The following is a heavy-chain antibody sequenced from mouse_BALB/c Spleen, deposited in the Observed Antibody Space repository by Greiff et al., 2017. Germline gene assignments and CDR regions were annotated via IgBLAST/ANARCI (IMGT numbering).Heavy chain of an antibody. J-gene: IGHJ4*01. CDR2: ISYSGST. CDR3: ARLLWRYAMDY. D-gene: IGHD2-1*01. Sequence: DVKLVESGPGLVKPSQSLSLTCTVTGYSITSDYAWNWIRQFPGNKLEWMGYISYSGSTSYNPSLKSRISITRDTSKNQFFLQLNSVTTEDTATYYCARLLWRYAMDYWGQGTSVTVSS. CDR1: GYSITSDYA. V-gene: IGHV3-2*02.